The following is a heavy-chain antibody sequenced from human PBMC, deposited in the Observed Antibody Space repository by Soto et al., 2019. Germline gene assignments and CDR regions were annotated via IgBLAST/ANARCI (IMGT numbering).Heavy chain of an antibody. V-gene: IGHV3-43*01. Sequence: GGSLRLSCAASGFRFDDHVMHWVRQAPGKGLEWVSLISRNGGNTYYADSVRGRFTISRDGTTNSLSLQMTSLRSEDTGLYYCARETLRYGFALDVWGQGTTVTVSS. CDR2: ISRNGGNT. D-gene: IGHD2-15*01. CDR1: GFRFDDHV. CDR3: ARETLRYGFALDV. J-gene: IGHJ6*02.